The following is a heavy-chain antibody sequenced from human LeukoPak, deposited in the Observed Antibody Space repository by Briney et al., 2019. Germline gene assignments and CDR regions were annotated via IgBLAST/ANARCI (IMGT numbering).Heavy chain of an antibody. CDR3: AWDRGYSSFDY. J-gene: IGHJ4*02. CDR1: GLTFSTYW. CDR2: INQDGSQK. D-gene: IGHD4-11*01. Sequence: GGSLRLTCSASGLTFSTYWMAWVRQAPGKGLEWVANINQDGSQKNYVDSVKGRFTISRDNAKTSVSLQMNSLRAEDTAVYYCAWDRGYSSFDYWGQGTLVTVSS. V-gene: IGHV3-7*04.